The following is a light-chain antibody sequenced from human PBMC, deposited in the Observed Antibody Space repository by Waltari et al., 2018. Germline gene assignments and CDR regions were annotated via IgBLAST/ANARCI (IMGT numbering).Light chain of an antibody. CDR2: SAS. CDR3: QQVDSYPLT. J-gene: IGKJ4*01. V-gene: IGKV1-9*01. CDR1: QDIRNY. Sequence: IQLTQSPTSLSASVGDSVTITCRASQDIRNYLAWYQKKPGIVPTLLVLSASTLQTGVPARFSGSGSGTTFTLTISGLQPEDSATYYCQQVDSYPLTFGGGTQVE.